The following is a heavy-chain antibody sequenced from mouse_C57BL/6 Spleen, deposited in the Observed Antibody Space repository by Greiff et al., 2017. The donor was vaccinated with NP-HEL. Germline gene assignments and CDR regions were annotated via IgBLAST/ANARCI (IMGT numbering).Heavy chain of an antibody. D-gene: IGHD4-1*01. CDR1: GFTFTDYY. V-gene: IGHV7-3*01. CDR2: IRNKANGYTT. Sequence: EVKLMESGGGLVQPGGSLSLSCAASGFTFTDYYMSWVRQPPGKALEWLGFIRNKANGYTTEYSASVKGRFTISRDNSQSILYLQMNALRAEDSATYYCARSLTGTDFDVWGTGTTVTVSS. J-gene: IGHJ1*03. CDR3: ARSLTGTDFDV.